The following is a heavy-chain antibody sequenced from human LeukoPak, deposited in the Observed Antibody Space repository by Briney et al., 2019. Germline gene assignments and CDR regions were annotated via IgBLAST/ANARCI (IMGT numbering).Heavy chain of an antibody. V-gene: IGHV4-31*03. D-gene: IGHD6-13*01. CDR2: IYYSGST. J-gene: IGHJ4*02. CDR1: GGSISSGGYY. Sequence: SETLSLTCTVSGGSISSGGYYWSWIRQHPGKGLEWIGYIYYSGSTNYNPSLKSRVTISVDTSKNQFSLKLNSVTAADTAVYYCARGHGSSWYFALDYWGQGTLVTVSS. CDR3: ARGHGSSWYFALDY.